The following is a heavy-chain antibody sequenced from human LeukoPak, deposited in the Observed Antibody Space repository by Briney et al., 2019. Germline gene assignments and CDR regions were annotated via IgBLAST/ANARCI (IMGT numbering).Heavy chain of an antibody. J-gene: IGHJ4*02. CDR2: ISGSGGST. D-gene: IGHD6-19*01. V-gene: IGHV3-23*01. CDR1: KFTFSSYE. CDR3: AKILAVAGTFDY. Sequence: GGSLRLSCAASKFTFSSYEMNWVRQAPGKGLEWVSAISGSGGSTYYADSVKGRFTISRDNSKNTLYLQMNSLRAEDTAVYYCAKILAVAGTFDYWGQGTLVTVSS.